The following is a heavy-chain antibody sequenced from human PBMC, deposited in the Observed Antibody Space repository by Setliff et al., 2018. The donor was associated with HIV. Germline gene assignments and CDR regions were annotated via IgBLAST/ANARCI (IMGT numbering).Heavy chain of an antibody. D-gene: IGHD6-13*01. CDR1: GFTFSTYA. CDR2: IYREYGA. V-gene: IGHV3-21*01. Sequence: GGSLRLSCVASGFTFSTYAINWVRLAPGKGLEWVAVIYREYGAYYADSVKGRFTISRDNAKNSLYLQMNSLRAEDTAVYYCARGPLSSSWYNWFDPWGQGTLVTVSS. J-gene: IGHJ5*02. CDR3: ARGPLSSSWYNWFDP.